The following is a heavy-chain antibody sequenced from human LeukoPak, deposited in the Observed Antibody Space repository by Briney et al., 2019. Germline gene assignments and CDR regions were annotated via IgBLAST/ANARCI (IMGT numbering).Heavy chain of an antibody. CDR1: GFTFSSYG. V-gene: IGHV3-33*01. CDR2: IWYDGSNK. D-gene: IGHD6-13*01. Sequence: GGSLRLSCAASGFTFSSYGMHWVRQAPGKGLEWVAVIWYDGSNKYYADSVKGRFTISRDNSKNTLYLQMNSLRAEDTAVYYCASASSAAAGTKAPGDWGQGTLVTVSS. J-gene: IGHJ4*02. CDR3: ASASSAAAGTKAPGD.